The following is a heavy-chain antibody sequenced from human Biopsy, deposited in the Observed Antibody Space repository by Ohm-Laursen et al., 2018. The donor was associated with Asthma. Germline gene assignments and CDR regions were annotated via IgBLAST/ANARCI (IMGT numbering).Heavy chain of an antibody. V-gene: IGHV3-53*01. CDR3: ARGDSSGWSHYYFYY. Sequence: SLRLSCAASGFAVSRDHMFWVRQAPGKGLEWVSVIYSGGTSHTADSVRGRFTISRDFSKNTLHLKMHSLRVEDTAVYYCARGDSSGWSHYYFYYWGQGTLVTVSS. D-gene: IGHD6-19*01. J-gene: IGHJ4*02. CDR2: IYSGGTS. CDR1: GFAVSRDH.